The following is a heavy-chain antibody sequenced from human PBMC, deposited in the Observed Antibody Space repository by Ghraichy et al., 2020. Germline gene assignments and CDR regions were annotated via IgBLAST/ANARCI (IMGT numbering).Heavy chain of an antibody. V-gene: IGHV3-48*02. Sequence: GESLNISCVASGFDFSCCSMSWVRQAPGKGLEWVSYIDTTTKRIYYSDSVRGRFTVTRDDAKNSLYLQMNSLRDEDTAIYFCARDYDWTLDSWGQGVLVSVSS. CDR3: ARDYDWTLDS. D-gene: IGHD1-1*01. J-gene: IGHJ4*02. CDR2: IDTTTKRI. CDR1: GFDFSCCS.